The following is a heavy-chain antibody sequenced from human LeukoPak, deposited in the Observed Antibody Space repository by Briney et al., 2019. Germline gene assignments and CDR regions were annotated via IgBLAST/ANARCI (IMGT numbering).Heavy chain of an antibody. V-gene: IGHV4-30-2*01. CDR2: IYHSGST. J-gene: IGHJ4*02. CDR3: ARAVAGPLDY. Sequence: PSQTLSHTCAVSGGSISSGGYSWSWIRQPPGKGLEWIGYIYHSGSTYYNPSLKSRVTISVDRSKNQFSLKLSSVTAADTAVYYCARAVAGPLDYWGQGTLVTVSS. D-gene: IGHD6-19*01. CDR1: GGSISSGGYS.